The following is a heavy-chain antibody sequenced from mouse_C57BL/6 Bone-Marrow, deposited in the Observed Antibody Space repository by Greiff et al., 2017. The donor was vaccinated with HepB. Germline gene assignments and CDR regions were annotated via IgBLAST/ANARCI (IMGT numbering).Heavy chain of an antibody. J-gene: IGHJ2*01. V-gene: IGHV1-59*01. CDR3: AGWYYGSSYKDYFDD. D-gene: IGHD1-1*01. CDR2: IDPSDSYT. Sequence: VQLQQPGAELVRPGTSVKLSCKASGYTFTSYWMHWVKQRPGQGLEWIGVIDPSDSYTNYNQKFKGKATLTVDTSSRTADMQLSSLTSEDSAFYYWAGWYYGSSYKDYFDDWGQGTTLTVSS. CDR1: GYTFTSYW.